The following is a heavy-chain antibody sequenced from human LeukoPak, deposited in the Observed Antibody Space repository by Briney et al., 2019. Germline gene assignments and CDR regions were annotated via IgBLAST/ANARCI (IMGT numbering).Heavy chain of an antibody. CDR2: IRQDASEK. J-gene: IGHJ6*04. CDR1: GGTFSNYC. CDR3: ARAPGRDGMDV. V-gene: IGHV3-7*03. Sequence: PGGSLRLSCVASGGTFSNYCMSWGRQGPGEGLELVANIRQDASEKYYVDSVKGRFTISRENAKNSMYLQMNSLIAEDTAVYYCARAPGRDGMDVWGKGTTVTVSS. D-gene: IGHD1-14*01.